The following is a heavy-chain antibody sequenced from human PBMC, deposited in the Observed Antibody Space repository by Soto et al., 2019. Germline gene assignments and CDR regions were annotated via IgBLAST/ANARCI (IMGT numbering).Heavy chain of an antibody. V-gene: IGHV5-10-1*01. CDR2: IDPSDSYT. D-gene: IGHD6-13*01. Sequence: GESLKIPCKGSGYSFTIYWVSRVRQMPGKGLECMGGIDPSDSYTNYSPSFQGHVTSSADKSISTAYLQWSSLKASDTAMYYCARHGAPIAAAGTGEYYYYGMDVWGQGTTVTVSS. CDR3: ARHGAPIAAAGTGEYYYYGMDV. J-gene: IGHJ6*02. CDR1: GYSFTIYW.